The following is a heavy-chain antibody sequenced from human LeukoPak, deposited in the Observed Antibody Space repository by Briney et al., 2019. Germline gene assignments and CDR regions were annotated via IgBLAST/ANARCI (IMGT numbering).Heavy chain of an antibody. CDR2: ISSSGSTI. CDR3: AREAYCSSTSCYGGGLYGMDV. Sequence: GGSLRLSCAASGFTFSDYYMSWIRQAPGKGPEWVSYISSSGSTIYYADSVKGRFTISRDNAKNSLYLQMNSLRAEDTAVYYCAREAYCSSTSCYGGGLYGMDVWGQGTTVTVSS. D-gene: IGHD2-2*01. CDR1: GFTFSDYY. V-gene: IGHV3-11*01. J-gene: IGHJ6*02.